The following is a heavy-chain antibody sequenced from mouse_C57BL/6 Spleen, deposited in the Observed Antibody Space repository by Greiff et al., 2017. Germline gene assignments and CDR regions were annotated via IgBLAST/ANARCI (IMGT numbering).Heavy chain of an antibody. CDR3: ARSLDYDDGWFVY. J-gene: IGHJ3*01. D-gene: IGHD2-4*01. CDR1: GFTFTDYY. V-gene: IGHV7-3*01. Sequence: EVQLVESGGGLVQPGGSLSLSCAASGFTFTDYYMSWVRQPPGKALEWLGFIRNKANGYTTEYSASVKGRFTISRDNSQSILYLQMNALRAEDSATYYCARSLDYDDGWFVYWGQGTLVTVSA. CDR2: IRNKANGYTT.